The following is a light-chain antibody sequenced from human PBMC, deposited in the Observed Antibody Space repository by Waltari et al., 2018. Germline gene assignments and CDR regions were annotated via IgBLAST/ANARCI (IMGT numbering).Light chain of an antibody. V-gene: IGLV1-47*01. J-gene: IGLJ3*02. CDR2: RNN. CDR3: STWDDSLGGPV. Sequence: QPVLTQPPSASGTPGQRVTISCSGSSPHTGINSIHRFQQLPGSAPNLLTYRNNTWPSGVPDRFSGYKSGTSASLAISGLQSEDEADYYCSTWDDSLGGPVFGGGTKLTVL. CDR1: SPHTGINS.